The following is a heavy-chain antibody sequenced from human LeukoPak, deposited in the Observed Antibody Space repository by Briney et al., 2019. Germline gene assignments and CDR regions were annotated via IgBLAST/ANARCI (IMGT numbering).Heavy chain of an antibody. CDR1: GGSISSYY. CDR2: MSTSGSS. V-gene: IGHV4-4*07. J-gene: IGHJ4*02. Sequence: SETLSLTCTISGGSISSYYWSWIRQPAGKGLEWIGRMSTSGSSNYNPSLTSRVTMSVDKPKNRFSLNLNSVTAADTAVYFCARVNSSGSFHDYWGQGARVTVSS. D-gene: IGHD3-22*01. CDR3: ARVNSSGSFHDY.